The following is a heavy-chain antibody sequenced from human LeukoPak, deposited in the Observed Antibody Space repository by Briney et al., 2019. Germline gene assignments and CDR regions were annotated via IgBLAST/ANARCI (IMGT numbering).Heavy chain of an antibody. CDR2: IYYSGST. D-gene: IGHD3-16*01. V-gene: IGHV4-39*01. J-gene: IGHJ4*02. Sequence: SETLSLTYTVSGGSFSSSLYYWGWIRQPPGKGLEWIGSIYYSGSTYYNPSLKIRVTISVDPSKNQFSLRLSYVTAADTAVYYCARRSVGWVDYWGQGTLVTVSS. CDR1: GGSFSSSLYY. CDR3: ARRSVGWVDY.